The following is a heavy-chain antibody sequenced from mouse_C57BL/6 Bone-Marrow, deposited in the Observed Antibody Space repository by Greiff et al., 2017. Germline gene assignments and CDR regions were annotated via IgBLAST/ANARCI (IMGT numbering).Heavy chain of an antibody. J-gene: IGHJ2*01. CDR2: IDPEDGET. V-gene: IGHV14-2*01. CDR1: GFNIKDYY. Sequence: EVKLVASGAELVKPGASVTLSCTASGFNIKDYYMHWVKQRTEQGLEWIGRIDPEDGETKSAPKFQSKATITADTSSNTAYLQSSSLTSEDTAVYYCARGGGTWFDYWGQGTTLTVSS. D-gene: IGHD3-3*01. CDR3: ARGGGTWFDY.